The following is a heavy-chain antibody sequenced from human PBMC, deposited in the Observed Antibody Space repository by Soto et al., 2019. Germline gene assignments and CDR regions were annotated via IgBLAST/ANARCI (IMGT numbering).Heavy chain of an antibody. J-gene: IGHJ6*02. CDR3: AREQTNTFYYYYGMDV. CDR2: IIPIFGTA. V-gene: IGHV1-69*06. Sequence: SVKVSCKASGGTFSSYAISWVRQAPGQGLEWMGGIIPIFGTANYAQKFQGRVTMTADTSTSTAYMELRSLRSDDTAVYYCAREQTNTFYYYYGMDVWGQGTTVTVSS. D-gene: IGHD2-8*01. CDR1: GGTFSSYA.